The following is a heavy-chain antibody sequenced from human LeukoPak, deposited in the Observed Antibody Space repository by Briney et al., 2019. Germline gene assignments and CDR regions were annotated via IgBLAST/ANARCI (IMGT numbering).Heavy chain of an antibody. CDR3: ARDAYYYDSSGVYFDY. CDR2: INPSGGST. D-gene: IGHD3-22*01. Sequence: ASVKVSCKASGYTFTSYYMHWVRQAPGQGLEWMGIINPSGGSTSYAQKFQGRVTMTRDMSTSTVYMELSSLRSEDTAVYYCARDAYYYDSSGVYFDYWGQGTLVTVSS. V-gene: IGHV1-46*01. J-gene: IGHJ4*02. CDR1: GYTFTSYY.